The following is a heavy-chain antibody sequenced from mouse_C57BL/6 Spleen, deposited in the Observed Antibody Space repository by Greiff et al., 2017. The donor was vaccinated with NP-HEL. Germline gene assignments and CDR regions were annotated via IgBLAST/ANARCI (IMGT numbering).Heavy chain of an antibody. J-gene: IGHJ3*01. D-gene: IGHD1-1*01. V-gene: IGHV5-17*01. Sequence: EVQLVESGGGLVKPGGSLKLSCAASGFTFSDYGMHWVRQAPEKGLEWVAYISSGSSTIYYADTVKGRFTISRDNAKNTLFLQMTSRRAEDTAMYYCASRGPYGSSFFAYWGQGTLVTVSA. CDR2: ISSGSSTI. CDR1: GFTFSDYG. CDR3: ASRGPYGSSFFAY.